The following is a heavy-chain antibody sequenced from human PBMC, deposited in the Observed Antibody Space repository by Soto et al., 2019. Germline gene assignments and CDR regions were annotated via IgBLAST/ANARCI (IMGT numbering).Heavy chain of an antibody. CDR2: TYHTGST. CDR1: GGSFGTNY. Sequence: LSETLSLTCTISGGSFGTNYWSWIRQAPGKGLEWIGYTYHTGSTKYNPSLKSRATISVDTSKNQFSLTLNSAAAADTAVYYCATDSAGRGPFDPWGQGILVTVS. J-gene: IGHJ5*02. V-gene: IGHV4-59*13. CDR3: ATDSAGRGPFDP. D-gene: IGHD3-10*01.